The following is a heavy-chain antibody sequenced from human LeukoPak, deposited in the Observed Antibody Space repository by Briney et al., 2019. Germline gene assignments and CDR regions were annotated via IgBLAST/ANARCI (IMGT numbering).Heavy chain of an antibody. J-gene: IGHJ5*02. D-gene: IGHD3-22*01. CDR3: ARAGTYDSLIS. CDR1: GGSITSGSFY. CDR2: VYSSGNT. Sequence: SETLSLTCTVSGGSITSGSFYWGWIRQPPGKGLGWIASVYSSGNTYYKPSLQSRLTISLDTSKNQFSLKVSSVTAADTAVYYCARAGTYDSLISWGQGTLVTVSS. V-gene: IGHV4-39*07.